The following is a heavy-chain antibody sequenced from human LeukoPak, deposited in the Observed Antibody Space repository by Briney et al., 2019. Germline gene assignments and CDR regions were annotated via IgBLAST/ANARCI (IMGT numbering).Heavy chain of an antibody. CDR1: GFTFDDYA. J-gene: IGHJ4*02. CDR3: SKDTGSGGRCGGKFDY. CDR2: ISWNSGSI. Sequence: PGGSLRLSCAASGFTFDDYAMHWVRQAPGKGLEWVSGISWNSGSIGYADSVKGRFTISRDNAKNSLYLQMNSLRAEDTALYYCSKDTGSGGRCGGKFDYGGQGTLVSVSS. V-gene: IGHV3-9*01. D-gene: IGHD2-15*01.